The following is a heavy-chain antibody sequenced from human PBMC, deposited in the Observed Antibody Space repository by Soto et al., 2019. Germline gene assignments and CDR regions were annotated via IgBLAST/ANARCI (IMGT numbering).Heavy chain of an antibody. D-gene: IGHD6-19*01. J-gene: IGHJ4*02. V-gene: IGHV4-39*01. CDR2: IYYSGST. CDR1: VGSISSVMYY. CDR3: ARHSLQYSSGWYRVDD. Sequence: SETLSRPVSVAVGSISSVMYYWGWIRQPPGKGLEWIGSIYYSGSTYYNPSLKSRVTISVDTSKNQFSLKLSSVTAADTAVYYCARHSLQYSSGWYRVDDWGQGTLVTVSS.